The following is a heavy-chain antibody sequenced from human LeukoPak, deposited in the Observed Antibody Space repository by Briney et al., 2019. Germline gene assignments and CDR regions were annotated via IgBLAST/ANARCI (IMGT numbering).Heavy chain of an antibody. CDR1: GYTFTSYG. CDR3: ARDHRKNVVVVPDAIYYYYMDV. V-gene: IGHV1-18*01. CDR2: INGYNGNT. Sequence: ASVKVSCKSSGYTFTSYGITWVRQAPGQGLEWMGWINGYNGNTNYAHKLQGRGTMITDTSTSTAYMELRSLKSDDTAVYYCARDHRKNVVVVPDAIYYYYMDVWGEGTTVTVSS. D-gene: IGHD2-2*02. J-gene: IGHJ6*03.